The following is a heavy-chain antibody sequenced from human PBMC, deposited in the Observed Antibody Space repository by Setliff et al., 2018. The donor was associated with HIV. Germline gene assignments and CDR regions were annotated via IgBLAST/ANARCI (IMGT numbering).Heavy chain of an antibody. J-gene: IGHJ5*02. CDR2: INLNTGNT. V-gene: IGHV1-2*02. Sequence: ASVKVSCKASGYTFTGYYMHWVRQAPGQGLEWMGCINLNTGNTNYAQKFQGRVIVTRDTSINTAYVELRSLRLDDTAVYFCARGRIYDSSGYIGNWFDPWGQGTLVTVSS. D-gene: IGHD3-22*01. CDR3: ARGRIYDSSGYIGNWFDP. CDR1: GYTFTGYY.